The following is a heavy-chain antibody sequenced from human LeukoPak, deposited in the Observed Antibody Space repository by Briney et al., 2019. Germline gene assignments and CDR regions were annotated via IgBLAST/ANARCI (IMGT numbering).Heavy chain of an antibody. CDR1: GGSISSYY. D-gene: IGHD1-26*01. J-gene: IGHJ4*02. CDR3: AGSRLSRAVDY. V-gene: IGHV4-59*01. CDR2: IYYSGST. Sequence: SETLSLTCTVSGGSISSYYWSWIRQPPGKGLEWIGYIYYSGSTNYNPSLKSRVTISVDTSKNQFSLKLSSVTAADTAVYYCAGSRLSRAVDYWGQGTLVTVSS.